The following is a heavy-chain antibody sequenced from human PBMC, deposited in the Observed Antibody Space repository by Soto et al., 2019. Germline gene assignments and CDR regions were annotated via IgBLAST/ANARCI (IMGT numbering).Heavy chain of an antibody. D-gene: IGHD5-18*01. CDR3: AHMGYSYGSTHFDY. J-gene: IGHJ4*02. CDR2: IYWNDDK. V-gene: IGHV2-5*01. Sequence: SGPTLVNPTQTLTLTFTFSGFSLSTILVCVGGIRQPPGKALEWLALIYWNDDKRYSPSLKSRLTITKDTSKNQVVLTMTNMDPVDTATYYCAHMGYSYGSTHFDYWGQGTLVTVSS. CDR1: GFSLSTILVC.